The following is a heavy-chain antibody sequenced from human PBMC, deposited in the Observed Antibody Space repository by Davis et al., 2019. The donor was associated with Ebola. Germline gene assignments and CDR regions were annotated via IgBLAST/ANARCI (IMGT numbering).Heavy chain of an antibody. CDR3: ARGNLGYCSSTSCSAVAGH. Sequence: SVKVSCKASGGTFSSYAISWVRQAPGQGLEWMGGIIPIFGTANYAQKFQGRVTITADESTSTAYMELSSLRSEDTAVYYCARGNLGYCSSTSCSAVAGHWGQGTLVTVSS. D-gene: IGHD2-2*01. V-gene: IGHV1-69*13. CDR2: IIPIFGTA. J-gene: IGHJ4*02. CDR1: GGTFSSYA.